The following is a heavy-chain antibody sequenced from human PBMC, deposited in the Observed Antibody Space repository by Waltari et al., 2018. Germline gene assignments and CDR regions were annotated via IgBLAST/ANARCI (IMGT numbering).Heavy chain of an antibody. V-gene: IGHV3-7*04. J-gene: IGHJ6*03. Sequence: EVQLVESGGGLVQPGGSLRLSCVASGFTFSSYFMRWLRQAPGEGLEWVANIKQDGSVKYYVDPVKGRFTISRDNAENSLSLQMNSLRAEDTAVYYCARYVRPIYYMDVWGKGTTVTVSS. CDR1: GFTFSSYF. CDR3: ARYVRPIYYMDV. D-gene: IGHD3-10*02. CDR2: IKQDGSVK.